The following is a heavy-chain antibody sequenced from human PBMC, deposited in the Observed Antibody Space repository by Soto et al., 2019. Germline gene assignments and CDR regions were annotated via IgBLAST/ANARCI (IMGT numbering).Heavy chain of an antibody. CDR1: GLAVSVYA. V-gene: IGHV3-23*01. CDR2: VSGTGDKT. J-gene: IGHJ4*02. D-gene: IGHD2-21*01. CDR3: AKARDLDYGGNSHPFDY. Sequence: EVQLSESGGGLAQRGGSLRLSCAASGLAVSVYAMTWVRQAPGKGLEWVATVSGTGDKTYYADSVKGRFTISRDNSKNTLHLQMNSLRADDTALYYCAKARDLDYGGNSHPFDYWGQGALVTVSS.